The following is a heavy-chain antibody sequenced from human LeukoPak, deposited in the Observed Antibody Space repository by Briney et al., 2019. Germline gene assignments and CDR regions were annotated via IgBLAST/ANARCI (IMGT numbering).Heavy chain of an antibody. Sequence: SQTLSLTCTVSGGSISSGDYYWSWIRPPPGQGLEWTGYIYYSGSTYYNPSLKSPVTISVDTSKNQCSLKLSSVTAADTAVYNCARDPLMTTASPRYRGQGTLVTVSS. J-gene: IGHJ4*02. CDR2: IYYSGST. CDR3: ARDPLMTTASPRY. V-gene: IGHV4-30-4*01. D-gene: IGHD4-17*01. CDR1: GGSISSGDYY.